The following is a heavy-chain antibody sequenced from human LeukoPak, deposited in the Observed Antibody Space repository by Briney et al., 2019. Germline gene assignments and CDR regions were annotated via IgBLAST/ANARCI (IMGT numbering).Heavy chain of an antibody. CDR1: GGSISSHY. D-gene: IGHD3-3*01. CDR2: IYYSGST. V-gene: IGHV4-59*11. Sequence: SETLSLTCTVSGGSISSHYWSWIRQPPGKGLEWIGYIYYSGSTNYNPSLKSRVTISVDTSKNQFSLKLSSVTAADTAVYYCARGTSLVIWSGYYTGIEFDYWGQGTLVTVSS. J-gene: IGHJ4*02. CDR3: ARGTSLVIWSGYYTGIEFDY.